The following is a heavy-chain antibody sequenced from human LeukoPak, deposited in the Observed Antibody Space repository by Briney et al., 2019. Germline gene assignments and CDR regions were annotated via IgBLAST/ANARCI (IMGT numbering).Heavy chain of an antibody. V-gene: IGHV3-23*01. CDR3: AKGKDC. CDR2: ITGSGGST. J-gene: IGHJ4*02. CDR1: EFTFSDYA. Sequence: GSLRLSCVASEFTFSDYAMSWVRQAPGKGLEWVSAITGSGGSTYYADSVKGRFTISRDDSKNTLYLQMNSLRADDTAVYYCAKGKDCWGQGTLVTVSS.